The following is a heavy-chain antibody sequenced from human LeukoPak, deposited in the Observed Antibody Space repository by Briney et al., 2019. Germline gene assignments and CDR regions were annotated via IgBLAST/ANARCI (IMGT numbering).Heavy chain of an antibody. V-gene: IGHV1-2*02. J-gene: IGHJ4*02. CDR2: INPNSGGT. CDR3: ARSDTMVRGVAH. Sequence: ASVKVSCQASGYTFTGYYMHWVRQAPGQGLEWMGWINPNSGGTNYAQKFQGRVTMTRDTSISTAYMELSRLRSDDTAVYYCARSDTMVRGVAHWGQGTLVTVSS. CDR1: GYTFTGYY. D-gene: IGHD3-10*01.